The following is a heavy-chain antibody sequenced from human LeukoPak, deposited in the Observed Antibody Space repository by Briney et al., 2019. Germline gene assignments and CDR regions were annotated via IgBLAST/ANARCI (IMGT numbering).Heavy chain of an antibody. D-gene: IGHD5-18*01. J-gene: IGHJ4*02. CDR3: ARSFGRGYSYGYGRPRNYFDY. Sequence: SETLSLTCAVHGESLGTYSWSWIRQPPGKGLEWIGEINHSGSTKYNPSLKSRVTISVDTSKNQFSLKLSSVTAADTAVYYCARSFGRGYSYGYGRPRNYFDYWGQGTLVTVSS. CDR1: GESLGTYS. CDR2: INHSGST. V-gene: IGHV4-34*01.